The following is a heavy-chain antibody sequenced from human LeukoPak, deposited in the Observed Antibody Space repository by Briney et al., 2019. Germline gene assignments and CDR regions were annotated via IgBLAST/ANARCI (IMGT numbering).Heavy chain of an antibody. Sequence: GGSLRLSCAASGSTFSNYDMYWVRQPTGKGLEWVSAINTAGDTYYLGSVKGRFTISRENAKNSLYLQMNSLRAGDTAVYYCARGGVRGATHLFMDVWGKGTTVTISS. J-gene: IGHJ6*04. V-gene: IGHV3-13*01. CDR1: GSTFSNYD. D-gene: IGHD3-10*01. CDR3: ARGGVRGATHLFMDV. CDR2: INTAGDT.